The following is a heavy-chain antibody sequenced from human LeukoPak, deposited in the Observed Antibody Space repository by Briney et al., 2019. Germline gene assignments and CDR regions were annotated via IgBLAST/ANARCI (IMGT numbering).Heavy chain of an antibody. CDR1: GYIFSSYG. Sequence: ASVKVSCKASGYIFSSYGISWVRQAPGQGLEWMGWISAYNGNTNYAQKLQGRVTMTTDTSTSTVYMELRSLRSDDTAVYYCARAPRFGGDIFDYWGRGPLVTVPS. J-gene: IGHJ4*02. D-gene: IGHD2-21*01. CDR2: ISAYNGNT. V-gene: IGHV1-18*01. CDR3: ARAPRFGGDIFDY.